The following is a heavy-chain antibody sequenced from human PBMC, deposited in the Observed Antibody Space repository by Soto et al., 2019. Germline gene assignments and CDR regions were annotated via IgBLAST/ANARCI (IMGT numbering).Heavy chain of an antibody. CDR3: ARGPYSTYPYNYYGMDV. J-gene: IGHJ6*02. Sequence: QVQLVESGGGVVQPGRSLRLSCAASGFTFSSYAMHWVRQAPGKGLEWVAVISYDGTNKYYADSVKGRFTISRDNSKNTRYLQMTSLRAEDTAVYYCARGPYSTYPYNYYGMDVWGQGTTVTVSS. V-gene: IGHV3-30-3*01. CDR2: ISYDGTNK. D-gene: IGHD4-4*01. CDR1: GFTFSSYA.